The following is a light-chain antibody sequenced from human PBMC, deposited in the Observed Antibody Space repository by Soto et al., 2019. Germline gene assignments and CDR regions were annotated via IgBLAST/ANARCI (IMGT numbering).Light chain of an antibody. V-gene: IGLV2-14*03. CDR1: SSDVGGYNY. CDR2: DVT. J-gene: IGLJ2*01. CDR3: SSYGSGSTLVV. Sequence: QSALTQPASVSGSPGQSITISCTGTSSDVGGYNYVSWYQQHPGKAPKLMIFDVTNRPSGVSSRFSGSKSGNTASLTISGLQAEDEADYYCSSYGSGSTLVVFGGGTQLTVL.